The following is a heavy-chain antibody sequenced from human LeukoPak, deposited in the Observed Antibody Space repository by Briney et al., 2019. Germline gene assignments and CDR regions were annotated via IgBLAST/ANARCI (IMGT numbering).Heavy chain of an antibody. CDR3: ARDLSGYSYGYDY. J-gene: IGHJ4*02. CDR2: ISSSSSTI. D-gene: IGHD5-18*01. CDR1: GFTFSSYE. V-gene: IGHV3-48*01. Sequence: GGSLRLSCAASGFTFSSYEMNWVRQAPGKGLEWVSYISSSSSTIYYADSVKGRFTISRDNAKNSLYLQMNSLRAEDTAVYYCARDLSGYSYGYDYWGQGTLVTVSS.